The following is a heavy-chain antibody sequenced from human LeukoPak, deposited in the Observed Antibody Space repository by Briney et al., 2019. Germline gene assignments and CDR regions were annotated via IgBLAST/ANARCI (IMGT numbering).Heavy chain of an antibody. CDR1: GFTFSSYG. CDR2: IWYGGSNK. V-gene: IGHV3-33*06. J-gene: IGHJ6*02. Sequence: GGSLRLSCAASGFTFSSYGMHWVRQAPGKGLEWVAVIWYGGSNKYYADSVKGRFTISRDNSKNTLYLQMNSLRAEDTAVYYCAKLQSDGLRTYYGMDVWGQGTTVTVSS. D-gene: IGHD4-17*01. CDR3: AKLQSDGLRTYYGMDV.